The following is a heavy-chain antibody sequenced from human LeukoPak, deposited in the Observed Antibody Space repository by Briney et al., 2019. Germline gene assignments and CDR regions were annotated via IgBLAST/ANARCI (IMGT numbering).Heavy chain of an antibody. CDR3: ARDFGYCSSTSCYRDYYCYMDV. V-gene: IGHV1-46*03. CDR1: GYTFTSYY. J-gene: IGHJ6*03. Sequence: ASVKVSCKASGYTFTSYYMHWVRQAPGQGLEWMGIINPSGGSTSYAQKFQGRVTMTGDTSTSTVYMELSSLRSEDTAVYYCARDFGYCSSTSCYRDYYCYMDVWGKGTTVTVSS. D-gene: IGHD2-2*03. CDR2: INPSGGST.